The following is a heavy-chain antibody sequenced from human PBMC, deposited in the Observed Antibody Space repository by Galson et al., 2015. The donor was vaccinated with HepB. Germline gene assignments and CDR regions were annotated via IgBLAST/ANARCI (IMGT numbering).Heavy chain of an antibody. V-gene: IGHV3-21*01. J-gene: IGHJ4*02. CDR1: GFTFSSYS. CDR3: AREARGRYSYGSGSYEDY. D-gene: IGHD3-10*01. CDR2: ISSSSSYI. Sequence: SLRLSCAASGFTFSSYSMNWVRQAPGKGLEWVSSISSSSSYIYYADSVKGRFTISRDNAKNSLYLQMNSLRAEDTAVYYCAREARGRYSYGSGSYEDYWGQGTLVTVSS.